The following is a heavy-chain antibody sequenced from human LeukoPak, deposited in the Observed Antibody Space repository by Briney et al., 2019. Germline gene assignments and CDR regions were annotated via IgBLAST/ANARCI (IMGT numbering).Heavy chain of an antibody. D-gene: IGHD3-10*01. V-gene: IGHV4-4*07. CDR2: MYSSGS. Sequence: SETLSLTCTVSGDSISSYYWSWIRQPPGKGLEWIGRMYSSGSNYNPSLKSRVTMSIDTSTNQLSLKLSSVTAADTAVYYCARDSGTTGEVKFDPWGQGTLVTVSS. CDR3: ARDSGTTGEVKFDP. J-gene: IGHJ5*02. CDR1: GDSISSYY.